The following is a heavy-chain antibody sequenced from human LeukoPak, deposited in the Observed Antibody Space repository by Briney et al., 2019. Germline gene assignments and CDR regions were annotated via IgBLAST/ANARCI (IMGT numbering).Heavy chain of an antibody. CDR3: ARLVPYGDYLYYFDY. D-gene: IGHD4-17*01. Sequence: ESLKIFCKGSGYSFTSYWIGWVRQMPGKGLEWRGIIYPGDSDTRYSPSFQGQVTISADKSISTAYLQWSSLKASDTAMYYCARLVPYGDYLYYFDYWGQGTLVTVSS. V-gene: IGHV5-51*01. J-gene: IGHJ4*02. CDR1: GYSFTSYW. CDR2: IYPGDSDT.